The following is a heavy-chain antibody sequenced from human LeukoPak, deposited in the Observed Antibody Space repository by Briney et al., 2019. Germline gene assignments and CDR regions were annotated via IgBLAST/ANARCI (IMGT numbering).Heavy chain of an antibody. V-gene: IGHV4-34*01. CDR3: TRARRMYSSSWFDP. CDR2: INHSGST. J-gene: IGHJ5*02. D-gene: IGHD6-13*01. Sequence: PSETLSLTCAVYGGSFSGYYWSWIRQPPGKGLEWIGEINHSGSTNYNPSLKSRVTISVDTSKNQFSLKLSSVTAADTAVYYCTRARRMYSSSWFDPWGQGTLVTVSS. CDR1: GGSFSGYY.